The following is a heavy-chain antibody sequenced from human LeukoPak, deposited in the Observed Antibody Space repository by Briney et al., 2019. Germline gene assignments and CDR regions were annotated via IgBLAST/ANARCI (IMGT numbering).Heavy chain of an antibody. CDR3: AKRSGETWDETPHFDY. Sequence: GGSLRLSCAASGFTFSSYAMSWVRQAPGKGLEWVSAISGSGGSTYYADSVKGRFTISRDNSKSTLYLQMNSLRAEDTAVYYCAKRSGETWDETPHFDYWGQGTLVTVSS. CDR2: ISGSGGST. J-gene: IGHJ4*02. CDR1: GFTFSSYA. D-gene: IGHD1-26*01. V-gene: IGHV3-23*01.